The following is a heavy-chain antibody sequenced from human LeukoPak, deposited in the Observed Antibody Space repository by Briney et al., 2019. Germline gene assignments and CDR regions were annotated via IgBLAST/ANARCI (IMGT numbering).Heavy chain of an antibody. J-gene: IGHJ6*03. D-gene: IGHD5-12*01. CDR1: GGTFSSYA. CDR3: ARGVYSGYDYPAYYYYMDV. Sequence: SVKVSCKASGGTFSSYAISWVRQAPGQGLEWMGGIIPMFGTANYAQKFQGRVTITADKSTSTAYMELSSLRSEDTAVYYCARGVYSGYDYPAYYYYMDVWGKGTTVTVSS. CDR2: IIPMFGTA. V-gene: IGHV1-69*06.